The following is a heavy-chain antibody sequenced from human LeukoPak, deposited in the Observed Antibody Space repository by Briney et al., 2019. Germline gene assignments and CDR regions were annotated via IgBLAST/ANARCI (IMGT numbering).Heavy chain of an antibody. D-gene: IGHD5-12*01. J-gene: IGHJ4*02. Sequence: PSETLSLNCAVYGGSFRGYYWGWIRQPPGKGLEWIGEINHSGSTNYNPSLKSRVTISVDTSKNQFSLKLSSVTAADTAVYYCARGSDYSGYDSPFDYWGQGTLVTVSS. CDR1: GGSFRGYY. CDR3: ARGSDYSGYDSPFDY. V-gene: IGHV4-34*01. CDR2: INHSGST.